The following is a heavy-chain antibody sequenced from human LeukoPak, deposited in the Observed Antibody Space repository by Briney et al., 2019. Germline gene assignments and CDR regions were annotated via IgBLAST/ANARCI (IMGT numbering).Heavy chain of an antibody. J-gene: IGHJ4*02. D-gene: IGHD6-19*01. CDR2: IIPIFGTA. CDR3: ARDRGSGWYKGVLHPTEKYFDY. Sequence: SVKVSCKASGGTFSSYAISWVRQAPGQGLEWMGGIIPIFGTANYAQKFQGRVTITADESTSTAYMELSSLRSEDTAVYYCARDRGSGWYKGVLHPTEKYFDYWGQGTLVTVSS. V-gene: IGHV1-69*01. CDR1: GGTFSSYA.